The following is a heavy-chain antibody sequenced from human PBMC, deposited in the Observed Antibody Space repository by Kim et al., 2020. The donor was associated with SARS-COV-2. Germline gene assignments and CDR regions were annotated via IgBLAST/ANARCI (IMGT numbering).Heavy chain of an antibody. J-gene: IGHJ4*02. CDR1: GFSLSTSGVG. CDR3: AHRRGLATGPYFDY. V-gene: IGHV2-5*02. CDR2: IYWDDDK. Sequence: SGPTLVKPTQTLTLTCTFSGFSLSTSGVGVGWIRQPPGKALEWLALIYWDDDKRYSPSLKSRLTITKDTSKNQVVLTMTNMDPVDTATYYCAHRRGLATGPYFDYWGQGTLVTGSS. D-gene: IGHD5-12*01.